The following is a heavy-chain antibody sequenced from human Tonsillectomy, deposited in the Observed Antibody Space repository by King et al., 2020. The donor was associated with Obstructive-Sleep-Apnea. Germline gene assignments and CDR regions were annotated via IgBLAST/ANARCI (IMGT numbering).Heavy chain of an antibody. CDR3: ARGVQDTSDYFDF. CDR2: VNGDGGTA. CDR1: GFNFRNHW. J-gene: IGHJ4*02. V-gene: IGHV3-74*01. D-gene: IGHD6-19*01. Sequence: VQLVESGGGLVRPGESLRLSCVVSGFNFRNHWMHWVRQAPGKGLVWVSRVNGDGGTATYADAVRGRFTISRGNAKNTFYLQLDSLGAEDTAVYYCARGVQDTSDYFDFWGRGALVTVSP.